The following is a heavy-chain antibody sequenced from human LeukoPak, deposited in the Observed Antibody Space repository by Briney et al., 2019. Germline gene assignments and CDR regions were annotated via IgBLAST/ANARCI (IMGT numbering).Heavy chain of an antibody. J-gene: IGHJ4*02. Sequence: GGSLRLSCAASGFTFSSYSMNWVRQAPGKGLEWVSYISSSSSLIHYADSVKGRFTISRDNAKDSLYLQMNSLRDEDTAVYYCASSDPRDYWGQGTLVTVSS. V-gene: IGHV3-48*02. CDR3: ASSDPRDY. CDR2: ISSSSSLI. CDR1: GFTFSSYS.